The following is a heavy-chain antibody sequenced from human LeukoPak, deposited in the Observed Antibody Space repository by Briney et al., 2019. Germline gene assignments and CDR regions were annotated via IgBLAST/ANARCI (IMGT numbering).Heavy chain of an antibody. CDR3: ARDDFYYYYIDV. CDR1: GFTFSSFW. D-gene: IGHD2-21*02. CDR2: IWFDGSNK. V-gene: IGHV3-33*08. Sequence: GGSLRLSCAASGFTFSSFWIYWVRQAPGKGLEWVAVIWFDGSNKFYVDSVKGRFTISRDNSKNTVYLQMNSLRAEDTAVYYCARDDFYYYYIDVWGKGTTVTVSS. J-gene: IGHJ6*03.